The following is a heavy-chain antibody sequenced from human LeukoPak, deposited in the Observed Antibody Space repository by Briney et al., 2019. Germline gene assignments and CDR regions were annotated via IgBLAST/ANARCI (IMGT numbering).Heavy chain of an antibody. D-gene: IGHD2-2*01. CDR1: GFSIINYY. Sequence: PSETLSLTCTVSGFSIINYYWSWIRQPAGKGLEWIGRIYTSGSTNYNPSLKSRVTMSVDTTKNQFSLKLSSVTDADSDVNTSASAGSSIRRVDYYYYMDVWGKGTTVTVSS. CDR2: IYTSGST. CDR3: ASAGSSIRRVDYYYYMDV. V-gene: IGHV4-4*07. J-gene: IGHJ6*03.